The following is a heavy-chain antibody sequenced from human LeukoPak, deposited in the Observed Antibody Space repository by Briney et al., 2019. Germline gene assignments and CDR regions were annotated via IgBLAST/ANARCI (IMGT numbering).Heavy chain of an antibody. CDR1: GYTFTSNY. J-gene: IGHJ4*02. D-gene: IGHD2-2*01. V-gene: IGHV1-46*01. Sequence: ASVKVSCKAFGYTFTSNYMHWVRQAPGQGPEWMGVISPSGGSTTYAQKFQGRVTLTRDTSASTAYMELSSLRSEDMAVYYCARAGGPLGYCSSTSCYLAPFDYWGQGTLVTVSS. CDR2: ISPSGGST. CDR3: ARAGGPLGYCSSTSCYLAPFDY.